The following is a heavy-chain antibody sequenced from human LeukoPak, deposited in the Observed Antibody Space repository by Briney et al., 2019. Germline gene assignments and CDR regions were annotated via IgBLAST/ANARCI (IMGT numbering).Heavy chain of an antibody. CDR1: GFIFSRYS. CDR2: ITSSSSYI. D-gene: IGHD3-3*01. J-gene: IGHJ4*02. Sequence: GGSLRLSCAASGFIFSRYSMKWVRQAPRKGLEWVSYITSSSSYIYYADSVKGRFTISRDNAKNSLYLQMNSLRAEDTAVYYCARGSITIFGVAPHYWGQGTLVTVSS. CDR3: ARGSITIFGVAPHY. V-gene: IGHV3-21*05.